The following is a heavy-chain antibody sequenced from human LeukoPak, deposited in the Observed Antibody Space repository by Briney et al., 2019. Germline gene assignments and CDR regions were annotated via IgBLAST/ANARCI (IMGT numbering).Heavy chain of an antibody. J-gene: IGHJ6*04. V-gene: IGHV1-69*13. CDR2: IIPIFGTA. CDR1: GGTFSSYA. Sequence: ASVKVSCKASGGTFSSYAISWVRQAPGQGLEWMGGIIPIFGTANYAQKFQGRVTITADESTSTAYMELSSLRSEDTAVYYCATTHCSGGSCYSVGYYYYGMDVWGKGTTVTVSS. D-gene: IGHD2-15*01. CDR3: ATTHCSGGSCYSVGYYYYGMDV.